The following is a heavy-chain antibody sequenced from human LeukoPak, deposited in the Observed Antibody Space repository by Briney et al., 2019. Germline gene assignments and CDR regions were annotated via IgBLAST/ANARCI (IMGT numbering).Heavy chain of an antibody. CDR2: ISSSSSYI. V-gene: IGHV3-21*01. Sequence: GGSLRLSCAASRFTFSSYSMNWVRQAPGKGLEWVSSISSSSSYIYYADSVKGRFTISRDNAKNSLYLQMNSLRAEDTAVYYCARVDWYYDFWSGYYGGYYFDYWGQGTLVTVSS. CDR3: ARVDWYYDFWSGYYGGYYFDY. J-gene: IGHJ4*02. CDR1: RFTFSSYS. D-gene: IGHD3-3*01.